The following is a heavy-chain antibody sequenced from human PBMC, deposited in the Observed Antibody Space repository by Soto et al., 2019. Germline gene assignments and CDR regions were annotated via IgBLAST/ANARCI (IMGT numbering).Heavy chain of an antibody. J-gene: IGHJ6*03. CDR3: ASSTVTDYYYYYYMDV. CDR1: GGTFSSYT. Sequence: QVQLVQSGAEVKKPGSSVKVSCKASGGTFSSYTISWVRQAPGQGLEWMGRIIPILGIANYAQKFQGRVTITADKSTSTAYKELSSLRSEDTAVYYCASSTVTDYYYYYYMDVWGKGTTVTVSS. D-gene: IGHD4-17*01. CDR2: IIPILGIA. V-gene: IGHV1-69*02.